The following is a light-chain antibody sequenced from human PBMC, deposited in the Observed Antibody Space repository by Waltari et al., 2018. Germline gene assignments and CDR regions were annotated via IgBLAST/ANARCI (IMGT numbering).Light chain of an antibody. CDR3: QHYNKWPPA. J-gene: IGKJ1*01. Sequence: EIVMTQSPVTLSVSPGERATLSCRASQSVGNNLAWYQQKPGQAPMLLIYGASTRATGIPGRFTGSGSGTEFTLTISSLQSDDFAVYQCQHYNKWPPAFGLGTKVEIK. V-gene: IGKV3-15*01. CDR1: QSVGNN. CDR2: GAS.